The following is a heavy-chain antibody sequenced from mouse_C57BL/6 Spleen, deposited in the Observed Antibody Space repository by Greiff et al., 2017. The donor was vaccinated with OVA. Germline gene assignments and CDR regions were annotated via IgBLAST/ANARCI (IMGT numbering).Heavy chain of an antibody. Sequence: QVQLQQSGAELVMPGASVKLSCKASGYTFTSYWMHWVKQRPGQGLEWIGEIDPSDSYTNYNQKFKGKSTLTVDKSSSPAYMQLSSLTSEDSAVYYCARSPMVTTTWYFDVWGTGTTVTVSS. CDR2: IDPSDSYT. J-gene: IGHJ1*03. CDR1: GYTFTSYW. D-gene: IGHD2-2*01. V-gene: IGHV1-69*01. CDR3: ARSPMVTTTWYFDV.